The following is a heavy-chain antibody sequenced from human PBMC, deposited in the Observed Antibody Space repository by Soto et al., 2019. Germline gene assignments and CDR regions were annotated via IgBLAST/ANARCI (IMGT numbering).Heavy chain of an antibody. V-gene: IGHV3-23*01. Sequence: PGGSLRLSCAASGFTFSSYAVGWVRQGPGKGLEWVAVVSIGGSTHYADSVRGRFTISRDSSKNTLSLQMNSLTAEDTAVYFCAKRRGAGGHFDYWGQGALVTVSS. D-gene: IGHD2-15*01. CDR2: VSIGGST. J-gene: IGHJ4*02. CDR3: AKRRGAGGHFDY. CDR1: GFTFSSYA.